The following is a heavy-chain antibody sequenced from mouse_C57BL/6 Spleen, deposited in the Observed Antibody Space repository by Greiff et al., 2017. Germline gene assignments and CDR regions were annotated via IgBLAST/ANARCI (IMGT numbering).Heavy chain of an antibody. CDR3: ARDYGRAFDY. D-gene: IGHD1-1*01. J-gene: IGHJ2*01. CDR1: GFSLTSYG. V-gene: IGHV2-2*01. CDR2: IWGGGST. Sequence: VHLVESGPGLVQPSQSLSITCTVSGFSLTSYGVHWVRQSPGKGLEWLGVIWGGGSTDYNAAFISRLSISKDNSKSQVFFKMNRLQADDTAIYYCARDYGRAFDYWGQGTTLTVSS.